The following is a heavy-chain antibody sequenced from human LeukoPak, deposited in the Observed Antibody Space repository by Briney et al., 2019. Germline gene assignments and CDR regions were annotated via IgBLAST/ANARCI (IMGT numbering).Heavy chain of an antibody. CDR1: SGSISSSSYY. Sequence: KASETLSLTCTVSSGSISSSSYYWGWIRQPPGKGLEWIGNIYYNGNTYYNPSLKSRVTISVDTSKNQFSLKLSSVTAADTAVYYCARRGFSRGYFDYWGQGTLVTVSS. J-gene: IGHJ4*02. CDR3: ARRGFSRGYFDY. D-gene: IGHD3-10*01. V-gene: IGHV4-39*07. CDR2: IYYNGNT.